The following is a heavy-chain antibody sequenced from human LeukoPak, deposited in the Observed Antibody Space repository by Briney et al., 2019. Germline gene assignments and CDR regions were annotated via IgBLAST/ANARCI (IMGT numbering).Heavy chain of an antibody. D-gene: IGHD6-13*01. V-gene: IGHV3-48*03. CDR2: ISSSGSTI. CDR3: ARVGYSSSWYGHYYYYYYMDV. J-gene: IGHJ6*03. Sequence: GGSLRLSCAASGFTFSSYEMNWVRQAPGKGLEWVSYISSSGSTIYYADSVKGRFTISRDNAKNSLYLQMNSLRAEDTAVYYCARVGYSSSWYGHYYYYYYMDVWGKGTTVTISS. CDR1: GFTFSSYE.